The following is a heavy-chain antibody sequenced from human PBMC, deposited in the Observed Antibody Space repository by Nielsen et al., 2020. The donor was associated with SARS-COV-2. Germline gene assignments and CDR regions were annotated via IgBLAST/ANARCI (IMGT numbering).Heavy chain of an antibody. CDR3: TRLIAAAFDY. J-gene: IGHJ4*02. CDR2: IRSKANSYAT. V-gene: IGHV3-73*01. CDR1: GFTFSGSA. Sequence: GGSLRLSCAASGFTFSGSAMHWVRQASGKGLEWVGRIRSKANSYATAYAASVKGRFTISRDDSKNTAYLQMNSLKTEDTAVYYCTRLIAAAFDYWGQGTLVTVSS. D-gene: IGHD6-13*01.